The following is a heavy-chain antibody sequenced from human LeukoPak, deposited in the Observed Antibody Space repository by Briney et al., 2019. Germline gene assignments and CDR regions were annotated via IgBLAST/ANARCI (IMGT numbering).Heavy chain of an antibody. CDR1: GFTFGDYA. CDR2: IASETYGGTA. J-gene: IGHJ6*03. CDR3: TTLLCEERYYDFWSGPCYYYYMDV. Sequence: GGSLRLSCTASGFTFGDYAMTWVRQAPGKGLEWVGFIASETYGGTAEYAASVKGRFTISRDDSKNTLYLQMNSLKTEDTAVYYCTTLLCEERYYDFWSGPCYYYYMDVWGKGTTVTVSS. V-gene: IGHV3-49*04. D-gene: IGHD3-3*01.